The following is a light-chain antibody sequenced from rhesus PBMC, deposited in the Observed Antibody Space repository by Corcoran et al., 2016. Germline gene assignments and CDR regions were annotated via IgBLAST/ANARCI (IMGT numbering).Light chain of an antibody. Sequence: EIVMTQSPATLALSPGERATLSCRASQSVSSYLAWYQQKPGQAPRLLIYGASSRANAIPDRFSGSGSGTEFTLTISSLEPEDVGVYFCLQSSYWPFTFGPGTKLDIK. CDR2: GAS. CDR1: QSVSSY. CDR3: LQSSYWPFT. V-gene: IGKV3-24*04. J-gene: IGKJ3*01.